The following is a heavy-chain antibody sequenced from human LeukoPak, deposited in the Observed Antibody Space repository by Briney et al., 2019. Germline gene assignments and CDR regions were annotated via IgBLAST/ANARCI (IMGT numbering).Heavy chain of an antibody. CDR2: ISYDGSNK. V-gene: IGHV3-30*18. CDR3: AKRGVAGTSSLDY. D-gene: IGHD6-19*01. J-gene: IGHJ4*02. CDR1: GFTFSSYG. Sequence: GRSLRLSCAASGFTFSSYGMHWVRQAPGKGLEWVAVISYDGSNKYYADSVKGRFTISRDNSKNTLYLQMNSLRAKDTAVYYCAKRGVAGTSSLDYWGQGTLVTVSS.